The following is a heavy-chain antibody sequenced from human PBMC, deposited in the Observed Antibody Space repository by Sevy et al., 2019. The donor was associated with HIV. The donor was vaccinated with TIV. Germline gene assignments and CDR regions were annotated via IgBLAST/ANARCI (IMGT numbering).Heavy chain of an antibody. Sequence: GGSLRLSSVASGFTFTDHWMAWLRQAPGKGLEWVAVIGYDGNNKYYADSVKGRFTISRDNSKNTLFLQMDSLRAEDTAVYYCARDPRMYGDYLLAYFDYWGQGALVTVSS. CDR3: ARDPRMYGDYLLAYFDY. J-gene: IGHJ4*02. D-gene: IGHD2-8*01. CDR1: GFTFTDHW. CDR2: IGYDGNNK. V-gene: IGHV3-33*08.